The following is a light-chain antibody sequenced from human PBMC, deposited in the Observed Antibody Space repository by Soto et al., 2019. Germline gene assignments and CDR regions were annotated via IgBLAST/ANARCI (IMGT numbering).Light chain of an antibody. CDR1: SSDVGDYND. CDR3: SSYTSSSTLV. V-gene: IGLV2-14*03. Sequence: QSALTQPASVSGSPGPSITISCTGTSSDVGDYNDLSWYQHHPRKAPKLMIYDVSNRPSGVSNRFSGSKSGNTASLTVSGLQAEDEADYYCSSYTSSSTLVFGGGTKLTVL. CDR2: DVS. J-gene: IGLJ2*01.